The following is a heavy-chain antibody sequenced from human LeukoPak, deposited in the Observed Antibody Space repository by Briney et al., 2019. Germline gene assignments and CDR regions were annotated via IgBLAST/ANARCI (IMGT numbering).Heavy chain of an antibody. CDR3: ARLRAAAGDY. CDR1: GFTFSSYA. D-gene: IGHD6-13*01. Sequence: PGGSLRLSCAASGFTFSSYAMHWVRQAPGKGLEWVAVISYDGSNKYYADSVKGRFTIPRDNSKNTLYLQMNSLRAEDTAVYYCARLRAAAGDYWGQGTLVTVSS. J-gene: IGHJ4*02. V-gene: IGHV3-30-3*01. CDR2: ISYDGSNK.